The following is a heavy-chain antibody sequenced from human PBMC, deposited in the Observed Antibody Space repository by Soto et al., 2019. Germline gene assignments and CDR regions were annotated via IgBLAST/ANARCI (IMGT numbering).Heavy chain of an antibody. D-gene: IGHD7-27*01. Sequence: GGSLRLSCVASGVTLSRHAMSWVRQAPGKGLEWVSSISGSGSVTYYADSVKGRFTVSRDNARNSLYLQMNSLRAEDTAVYYCARDLSWGSNWYYYMDVWGKGTTVTVSS. J-gene: IGHJ6*03. CDR3: ARDLSWGSNWYYYMDV. V-gene: IGHV3-48*01. CDR2: ISGSGSVT. CDR1: GVTLSRHA.